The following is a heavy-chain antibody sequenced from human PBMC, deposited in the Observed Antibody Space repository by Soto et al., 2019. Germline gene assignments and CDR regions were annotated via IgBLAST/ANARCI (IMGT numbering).Heavy chain of an antibody. CDR1: GFTFSSYA. D-gene: IGHD3-22*01. CDR2: ISYDGSNK. J-gene: IGHJ4*02. Sequence: QVQLVESGGGVVQPGRSLRLSCAASGFTFSSYAMHWVCQAPGKGLEWVAVISYDGSNKYYADSVKGRFTISRDNSKNTLYLQMNSLRAEDTAVYYCASDQHYYDSSGDDYWGQGTLVTVSS. V-gene: IGHV3-30-3*01. CDR3: ASDQHYYDSSGDDY.